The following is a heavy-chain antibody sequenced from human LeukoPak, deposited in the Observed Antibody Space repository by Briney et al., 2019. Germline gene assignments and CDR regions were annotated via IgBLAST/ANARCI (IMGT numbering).Heavy chain of an antibody. V-gene: IGHV3-23*01. J-gene: IGHJ6*03. CDR3: AREGRRRTHFDYYYYMDV. Sequence: GGSLRLSCAASGFTFSSYGMSWVRQAPGKGLEWVSAISGSGGSTYYADSVKGRFTISRDNSKNTLYLQMNSLRAEDTAVYYCAREGRRRTHFDYYYYMDVWGKGTTVTVSS. CDR2: ISGSGGST. D-gene: IGHD1-14*01. CDR1: GFTFSSYG.